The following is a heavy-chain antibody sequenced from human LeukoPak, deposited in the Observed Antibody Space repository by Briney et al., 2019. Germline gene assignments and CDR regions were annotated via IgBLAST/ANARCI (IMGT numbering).Heavy chain of an antibody. CDR1: GGTFSSYA. J-gene: IGHJ3*02. D-gene: IGHD6-13*01. V-gene: IGHV1-69*01. CDR3: ARSYSSSWYADAFDI. CDR2: IIPIFGTA. Sequence: SVKVSCKASGGTFSSYAISWVRQAPGQGLEWMGGIIPIFGTANYAQKFQGRVMITADESTSTAYMELSSLRSEDTAVYYCARSYSSSWYADAFDIWGQGTMVTVSS.